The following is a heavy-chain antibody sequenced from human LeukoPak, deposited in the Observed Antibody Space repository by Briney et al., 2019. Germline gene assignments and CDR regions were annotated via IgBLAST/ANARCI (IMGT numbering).Heavy chain of an antibody. D-gene: IGHD6-13*01. J-gene: IGHJ1*01. CDR1: GYTFTSYG. V-gene: IGHV1-18*01. CDR3: ARDHLSSSWYKQGYFQH. Sequence: GASVKVSCKASGYTFTSYGISWVRQAPGQGLEWMGWISAYNGNTNYAQKLQGRVTMTTDTSTSTAYMELRSLRSDDTAVYYCARDHLSSSWYKQGYFQHWGQGTLVTVSS. CDR2: ISAYNGNT.